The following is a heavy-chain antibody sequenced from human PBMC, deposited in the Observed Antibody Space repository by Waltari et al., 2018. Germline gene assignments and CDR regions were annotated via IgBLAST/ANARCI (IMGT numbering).Heavy chain of an antibody. V-gene: IGHV1-2*02. CDR1: GYTFTAYY. Sequence: QVQLVQSGAEVTKPGASVKVSCMASGYTFTAYYVHWVRQAPGQWLEWMGWINPYSGATNSAQKFQGRVTMTRDTSVSTAYMELRSLRSDDTAVYYCARDREASMASFYYYGLDVWGLGTTVIVSS. CDR2: INPYSGAT. J-gene: IGHJ6*02. D-gene: IGHD3-10*01. CDR3: ARDREASMASFYYYGLDV.